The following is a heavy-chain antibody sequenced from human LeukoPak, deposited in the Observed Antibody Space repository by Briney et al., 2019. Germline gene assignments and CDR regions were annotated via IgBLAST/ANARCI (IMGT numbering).Heavy chain of an antibody. CDR2: INHSGST. D-gene: IGHD1-26*01. J-gene: IGHJ6*03. CDR3: ARSHSRRRYYYSYIDV. V-gene: IGHV4-34*01. Sequence: SETLSLTCAVYGESFSCYNGSWIRQPPGKGVEWIGEINHSGSTNYNPSLKSRVTISGDTSKNQSSLRMSSVTAADTAVYYCARSHSRRRYYYSYIDVWGKGTMVTVSS. CDR1: GESFSCYN.